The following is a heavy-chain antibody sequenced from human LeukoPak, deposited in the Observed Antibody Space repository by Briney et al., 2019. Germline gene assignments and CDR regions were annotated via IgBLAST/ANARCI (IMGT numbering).Heavy chain of an antibody. J-gene: IGHJ4*02. CDR2: INHSGST. Sequence: SETLSLTCAVYGGSFSGYYWSWIRQPPGKGLEWIGEINHSGSTNYNPSLKSRVTISVDTSKNQFSLKLSSVTAADTAVYYCARHLPDIATRYFDNWGQGTLVTVSS. D-gene: IGHD1-14*01. CDR3: ARHLPDIATRYFDN. V-gene: IGHV4-34*01. CDR1: GGSFSGYY.